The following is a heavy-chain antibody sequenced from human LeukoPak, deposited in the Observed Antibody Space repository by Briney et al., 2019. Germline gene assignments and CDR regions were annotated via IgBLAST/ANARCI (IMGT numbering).Heavy chain of an antibody. Sequence: GSLRLSCAASGFTFSSYAMSWVRQAPGKGLEWVAFIPYDGSNKYYAYSVKGRFTISRDNSKNTLYLQMNSLRTEDAAVYYCAKDFVKNFNYFDSSGYYSIVDCWGQGTLVTVSS. J-gene: IGHJ4*02. CDR2: IPYDGSNK. V-gene: IGHV3-30*02. CDR1: GFTFSSYA. D-gene: IGHD3-22*01. CDR3: AKDFVKNFNYFDSSGYYSIVDC.